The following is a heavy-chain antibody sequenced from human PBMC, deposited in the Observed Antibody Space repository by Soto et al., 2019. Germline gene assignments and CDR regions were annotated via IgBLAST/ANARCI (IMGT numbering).Heavy chain of an antibody. D-gene: IGHD2-2*01. CDR2: IYYSGST. V-gene: IGHV4-39*01. CDR3: ARRGFGDIRYSSTSLSRYYGMDV. J-gene: IGHJ6*02. CDR1: GGSISSSSYY. Sequence: QLQLQESGPGLVKPSETLSLTCTVSGGSISSSSYYWGWIRQPPGKGLEWIGSIYYSGSTYYNPSLKGGVTISVDTSRNRFSLRLGSVTAADTAVYYCARRGFGDIRYSSTSLSRYYGMDVWGQGTTVTVSS.